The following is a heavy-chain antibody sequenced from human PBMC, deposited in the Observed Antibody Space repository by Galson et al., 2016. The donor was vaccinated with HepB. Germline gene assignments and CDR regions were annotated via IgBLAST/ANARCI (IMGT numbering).Heavy chain of an antibody. CDR1: GFTFSIYG. V-gene: IGHV3-30*18. Sequence: SLRLSCAASGFTFSIYGMHWVRQAPGKGLESVAVLSYDGSHQYYADSVKGRFTISRDNSKNLLFLQMDSLRAEDTAVYYCAKSPLMFFGELLGYFQHWGQGTLVTVSS. D-gene: IGHD3-10*01. CDR2: LSYDGSHQ. J-gene: IGHJ1*01. CDR3: AKSPLMFFGELLGYFQH.